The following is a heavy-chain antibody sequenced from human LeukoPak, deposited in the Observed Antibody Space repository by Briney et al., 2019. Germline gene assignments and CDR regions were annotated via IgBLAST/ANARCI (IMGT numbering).Heavy chain of an antibody. CDR2: INPSGGST. J-gene: IGHJ5*02. V-gene: IGHV1-46*01. CDR3: AREWAGIFGSS. D-gene: IGHD3-10*01. Sequence: ASVKVSCKASGYTFTSYYMHWVRQAPGQGLEWMGIINPSGGSTSYAQKFQGRVTMTRDTSTSTVYMKLSSLRSEDTAMYYCAREWAGIFGSSWGQGTLVTASS. CDR1: GYTFTSYY.